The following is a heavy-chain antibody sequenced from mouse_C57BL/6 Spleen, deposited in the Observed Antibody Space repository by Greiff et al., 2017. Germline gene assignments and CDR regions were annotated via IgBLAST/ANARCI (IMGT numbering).Heavy chain of an antibody. CDR3: AFRGLRDAMDY. Sequence: VQLQQSGAELVKPGASVKLSCTASGFNINDYYMHWVKQRTEQGLEWIGRIDPEDGDTKYAPKFQGKATITADTSSNTAYLQLSSLTSEDTAVYYCAFRGLRDAMDYWGQGTSVTVSS. CDR2: IDPEDGDT. D-gene: IGHD2-2*01. V-gene: IGHV14-2*01. CDR1: GFNINDYY. J-gene: IGHJ4*01.